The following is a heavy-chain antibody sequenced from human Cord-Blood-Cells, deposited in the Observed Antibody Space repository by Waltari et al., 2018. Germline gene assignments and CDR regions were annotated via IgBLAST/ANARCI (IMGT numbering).Heavy chain of an antibody. CDR2: IYYSGST. D-gene: IGHD1-7*01. V-gene: IGHV4-39*01. CDR3: AGIPHNWNSPGFCDH. J-gene: IGHJ4*02. CDR1: GGFIGSSCYY. Sequence: LQLQESRPGLVKPSETLSPTCTVSGGFIGSSCYYLGWIRQPPGKGLEWIGSIYYSGSTDDNPSLKSRVTRSENTSKSQFSLKRSSVTAADTAVYYWAGIPHNWNSPGFCDHWGQGTLVTVSS.